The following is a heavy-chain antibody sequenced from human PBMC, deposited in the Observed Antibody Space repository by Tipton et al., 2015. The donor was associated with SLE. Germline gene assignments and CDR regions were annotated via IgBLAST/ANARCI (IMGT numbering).Heavy chain of an antibody. D-gene: IGHD3-10*01. CDR2: IYSGGST. V-gene: IGHV3-53*01. Sequence: SLRLSCAASGFTVSSNYMSWVRQAPGKGLEWVSVIYSGGSTYYADSVKGRFTISRDNSKNTLYLQMNSLRAEDTAVYYCARLTYYYGSGSLDYWGQGTLVTVSS. CDR3: ARLTYYYGSGSLDY. J-gene: IGHJ4*02. CDR1: GFTVSSNY.